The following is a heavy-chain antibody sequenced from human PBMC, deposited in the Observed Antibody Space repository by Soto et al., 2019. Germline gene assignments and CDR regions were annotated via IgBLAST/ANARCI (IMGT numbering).Heavy chain of an antibody. CDR1: GFTFSSYA. D-gene: IGHD6-19*01. CDR2: ISYDGSNK. V-gene: IGHV3-30-3*01. CDR3: ARDKGSFTFDY. J-gene: IGHJ4*02. Sequence: GGSLRLSCAASGFTFSSYAMHWVRQAPGRGLEWVAVISYDGSNKYYADSVKGRFTISRDNSKNTLYLQMNSLRAEDTAVYYCARDKGSFTFDYWGQGTLVTVSS.